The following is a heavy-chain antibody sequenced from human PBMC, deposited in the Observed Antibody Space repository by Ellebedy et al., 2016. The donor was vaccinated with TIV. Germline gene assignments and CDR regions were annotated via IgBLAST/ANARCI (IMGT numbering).Heavy chain of an antibody. V-gene: IGHV3-43*01. J-gene: IGHJ4*02. Sequence: GESLKISCAASGFSFDDYTMHWVRQAPGKGLEWVSLIGWDGVSTYYADSVKGRFTISRDNRKDSLHLQMTSLKVEDSALYYCVKGRQWLLHYWGQGTLVTVSS. CDR3: VKGRQWLLHY. CDR2: IGWDGVST. CDR1: GFSFDDYT. D-gene: IGHD6-19*01.